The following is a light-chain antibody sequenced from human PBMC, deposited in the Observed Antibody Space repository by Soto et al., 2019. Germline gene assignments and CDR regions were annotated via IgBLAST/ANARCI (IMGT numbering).Light chain of an antibody. V-gene: IGKV1-5*01. CDR1: QNIGGW. J-gene: IGKJ1*01. CDR3: QQYNSYWT. CDR2: DAS. Sequence: DIQMTQSPSTLSASVGDRFTITCRASQNIGGWLAWYQQKPGKAPKFLIFDASSLESGVPSRFSGSGSGTEFTLTLSTLQPDDFATYYCQQYNSYWTFGKGTKVDI.